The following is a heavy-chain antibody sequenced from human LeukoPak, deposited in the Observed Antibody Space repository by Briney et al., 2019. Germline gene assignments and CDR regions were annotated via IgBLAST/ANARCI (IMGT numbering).Heavy chain of an antibody. J-gene: IGHJ4*02. CDR2: IKQDGSQK. D-gene: IGHD6-13*01. V-gene: IGHV3-7*01. CDR3: AKDDNSWSLDY. CDR1: GFTFSHYW. Sequence: GGSLRLSCAASGFTFSHYWMSWVRQAPGKGLERVASIKQDGSQKYYGGSVKGRFTISRDNAKNSLYLQMNSLRAEDTAFYYCAKDDNSWSLDYWGQGTLVTVSS.